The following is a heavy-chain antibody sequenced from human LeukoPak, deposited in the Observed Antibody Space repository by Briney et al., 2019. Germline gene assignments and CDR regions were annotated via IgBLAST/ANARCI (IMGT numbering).Heavy chain of an antibody. J-gene: IGHJ6*02. CDR1: GGSISSGDYY. CDR2: IYYSGST. V-gene: IGHV4-30-4*01. CDR3: ARDVRNYYYYGMDV. Sequence: PSETLSLTCTVSGGSISSGDYYWSWIRQPPGKGLGWIGYIYYSGSTYYNPSLKSRVTISVDTSKNQFSLKLSSVTAADTAVYYCARDVRNYYYYGMDVWGQGTTVTDSS.